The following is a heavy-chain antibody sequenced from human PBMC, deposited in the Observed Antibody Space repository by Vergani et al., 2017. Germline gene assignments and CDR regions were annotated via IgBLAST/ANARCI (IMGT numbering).Heavy chain of an antibody. D-gene: IGHD3-10*01. CDR2: IYYSGST. J-gene: IGHJ6*02. CDR3: ARDRPALLWFGELYGMDV. CDR1: GGSISSGGYY. Sequence: QVQLQESGPGLVKPSQTLSLTCTVSGGSISSGGYYWSWIRQSPGKGLEWIGYIYYSGSTNYNPSLKSRVTISVDTSKNQFSLKLSSVTAADTAVYYCARDRPALLWFGELYGMDVWGQGTTVTVSS. V-gene: IGHV4-61*08.